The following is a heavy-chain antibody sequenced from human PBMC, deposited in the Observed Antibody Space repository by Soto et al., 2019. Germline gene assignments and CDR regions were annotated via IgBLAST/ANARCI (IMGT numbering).Heavy chain of an antibody. J-gene: IGHJ3*01. V-gene: IGHV3-23*01. CDR2: IGGGDT. D-gene: IGHD3-3*01. CDR3: AKDRMSFNSEWDPFDV. CDR1: GFTFNTYA. Sequence: EVRLLESGGGLVQPGGSLRLSCAASGFTFNTYAMSWVRQAPGKGLEWVSGIGGGDTHYADSVTGRFTISRDDSKSTVFLQMNSLRAEDTAVYYCAKDRMSFNSEWDPFDVWGQGTLVTVSS.